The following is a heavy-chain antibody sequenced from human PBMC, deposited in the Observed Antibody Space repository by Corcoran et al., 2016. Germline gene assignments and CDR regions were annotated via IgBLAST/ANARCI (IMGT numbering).Heavy chain of an antibody. V-gene: IGHV3-30*18. D-gene: IGHD3-3*01. CDR1: GFTFSSYG. CDR3: AKSPASANYDFWSAYYYYGMDV. CDR2: ISYDGSNK. J-gene: IGHJ6*02. Sequence: QVQLVESGGGVVQPGRSLRLSCAASGFTFSSYGMHWVRQAPGKGLEWVAVISYDGSNKYYADSGKGRFTISRDNSKNTLYLQMNSLRAEDTAVYYCAKSPASANYDFWSAYYYYGMDVWGQGTTVTVSS.